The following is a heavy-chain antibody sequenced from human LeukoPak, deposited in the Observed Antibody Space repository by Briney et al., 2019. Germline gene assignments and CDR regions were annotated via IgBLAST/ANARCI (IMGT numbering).Heavy chain of an antibody. D-gene: IGHD6-19*01. CDR1: GYSISSGYY. CDR3: AIGPGYSSGWYLY. CDR2: IYHSGST. V-gene: IGHV4-38-2*01. J-gene: IGHJ4*02. Sequence: PSETLSLTCAVSGYSISSGYYWCWIRQPPGKGLEWIGSIYHSGSTYYNPSLKSRVTISVDTSKNQFSLKLSSVTATDTAVYYCAIGPGYSSGWYLYWGQGTLVTVSS.